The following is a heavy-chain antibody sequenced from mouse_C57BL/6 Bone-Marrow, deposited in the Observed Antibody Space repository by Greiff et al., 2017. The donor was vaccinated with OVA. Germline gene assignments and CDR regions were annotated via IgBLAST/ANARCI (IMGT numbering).Heavy chain of an antibody. CDR1: GYTFTSYW. V-gene: IGHV1-69*01. Sequence: QVQLQQPGAELVMPGASVKLSCKASGYTFTSYWMHWVKQRPGQGLEWIGEIDPSDSYTNYNQKFKGKSTLTVDKSSSTAYMQLSSLTSEDSAVYYCATPVKSYYYAMDYWGQGTSVTVSS. CDR2: IDPSDSYT. CDR3: ATPVKSYYYAMDY. J-gene: IGHJ4*01.